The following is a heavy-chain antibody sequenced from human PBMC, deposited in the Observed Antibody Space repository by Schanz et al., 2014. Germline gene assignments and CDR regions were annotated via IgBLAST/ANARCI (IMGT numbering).Heavy chain of an antibody. D-gene: IGHD3-10*01. CDR3: ARAPPLVRGIAGWFGP. CDR2: IGGDASRT. CDR1: GFNFITFA. V-gene: IGHV3-23*04. Sequence: EVHLVESGGGLVQPGGSLRLSCAASGFNFITFAMSWVRQAPGKGPEWVSAIGGDASRTYYADSVKGRFTISRDNSKSTLYLKMNSLRAADTAVYSCARAPPLVRGIAGWFGPWGQGSLVTVSS. J-gene: IGHJ5*02.